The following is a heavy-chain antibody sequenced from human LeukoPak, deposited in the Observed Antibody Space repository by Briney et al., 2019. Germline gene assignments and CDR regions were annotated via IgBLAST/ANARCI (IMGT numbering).Heavy chain of an antibody. CDR2: IYPGDSDT. Sequence: HGESLKISCKGSGYSFTGYWIGWVRQMPGKGLEWMGIIYPGDSDTRYSPSFQGQVTISADKSISTAYLQWSSLKASDTAMYYCARHGVLEYSSSSGFDYWGQGTLVTVSS. CDR1: GYSFTGYW. CDR3: ARHGVLEYSSSSGFDY. J-gene: IGHJ4*02. D-gene: IGHD6-6*01. V-gene: IGHV5-51*01.